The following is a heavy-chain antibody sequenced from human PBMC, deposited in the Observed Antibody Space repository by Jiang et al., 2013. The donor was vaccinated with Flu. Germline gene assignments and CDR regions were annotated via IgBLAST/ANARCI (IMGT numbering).Heavy chain of an antibody. V-gene: IGHV3-33*01. CDR1: GFTFSSYG. D-gene: IGHD4-17*01. CDR3: ARALAGPGDYTPGSDDAFDI. Sequence: RSLRLSCAASGFTFSSYGMHWVRQAPGKGLEWVAVIWYDGSNKYYADSVKGRFTISRDNSKNTLYLQMNSLRAEDTAVYYCARALAGPGDYTPGSDDAFDIWGQGTMVTVSS. CDR2: IWYDGSNK. J-gene: IGHJ3*02.